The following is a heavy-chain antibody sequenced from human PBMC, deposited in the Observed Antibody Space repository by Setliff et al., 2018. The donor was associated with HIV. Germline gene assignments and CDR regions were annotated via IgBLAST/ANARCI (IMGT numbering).Heavy chain of an antibody. CDR1: GGSISGSNYY. CDR2: IYYSGST. CDR3: ARQQHSSDLKIWNY. D-gene: IGHD6-19*01. V-gene: IGHV4-39*01. Sequence: SETLSLTCTVSGGSISGSNYYWGWIRQPPGKGLEWVGSIYYSGSTYYSPSLKSRVTISVDTSKNQFSLTLTSVTAADTAVYYCARQQHSSDLKIWNYWGQGTLVTVS. J-gene: IGHJ4*02.